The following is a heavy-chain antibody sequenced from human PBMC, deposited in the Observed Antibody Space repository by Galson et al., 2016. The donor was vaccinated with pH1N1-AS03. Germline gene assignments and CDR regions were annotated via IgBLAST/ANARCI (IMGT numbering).Heavy chain of an antibody. CDR3: ARGRQNDY. CDR1: GGSFSGYY. V-gene: IGHV4-34*01. J-gene: IGHJ4*02. CDR2: IDYTGIT. Sequence: LSLTCAVYGGSFSGYYWSWIRQSPGKGLEWIGEIDYTGITNYNPSLKSRVAISVDTSKNQFSLKMNSTTAADTAIYYRARGRQNDYWGQGTLVTVSS.